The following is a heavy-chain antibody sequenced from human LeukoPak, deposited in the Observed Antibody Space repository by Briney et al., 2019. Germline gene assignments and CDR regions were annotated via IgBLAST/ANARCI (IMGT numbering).Heavy chain of an antibody. CDR2: IYYSGST. D-gene: IGHD2-15*01. J-gene: IGHJ6*03. V-gene: IGHV4-59*01. Sequence: SETLSLTCTVSGGSISSYYWSWIRQPPGKGLEWMGYIYYSGSTNYNPSLKSRVTISVDTSKNQFSLKLSSVTAADTAVYYCARSFYCSGGSCYSYYYYYYMDVWGKGTTVTVSS. CDR1: GGSISSYY. CDR3: ARSFYCSGGSCYSYYYYYYMDV.